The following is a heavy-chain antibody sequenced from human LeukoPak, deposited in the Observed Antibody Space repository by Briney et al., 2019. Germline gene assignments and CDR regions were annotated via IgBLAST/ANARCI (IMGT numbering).Heavy chain of an antibody. J-gene: IGHJ6*02. V-gene: IGHV3-23*01. Sequence: PGGSLRLSCAASGFTFSSYAMSWVRQAPGKGLEWVSAISGGGGSGDATYYADSVKGRFTISRDNSKSTLYLQMNSLRAEDTAVYYCAKAPPGSYYYYYGMHVWGQGTTVTVSS. D-gene: IGHD6-13*01. CDR1: GFTFSSYA. CDR3: AKAPPGSYYYYYGMHV. CDR2: ISGGGGSGDAT.